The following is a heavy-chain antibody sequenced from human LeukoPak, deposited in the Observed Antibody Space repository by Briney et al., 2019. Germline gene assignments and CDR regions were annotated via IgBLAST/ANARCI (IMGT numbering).Heavy chain of an antibody. CDR2: ISSSSSYI. V-gene: IGHV3-21*01. CDR1: GFTFSSYS. Sequence: GGSLRLSCAASGFTFSSYSMNWVRQAPGKGLEWVSSISSSSSYIYYADSVRGRFTISRDNAKNSLYLQMNSLRAEDTAVYYCARVSCSSTSCYTEPDAFDIWGQGTMVTVSS. J-gene: IGHJ3*02. D-gene: IGHD2-2*02. CDR3: ARVSCSSTSCYTEPDAFDI.